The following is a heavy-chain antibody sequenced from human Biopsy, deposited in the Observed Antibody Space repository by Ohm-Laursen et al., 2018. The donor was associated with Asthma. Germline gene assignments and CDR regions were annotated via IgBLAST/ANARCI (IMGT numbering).Heavy chain of an antibody. V-gene: IGHV4-39*01. CDR2: IYYSGTT. D-gene: IGHD6-13*01. CDR3: VKGSSSWHHGPFHYYYGLDV. CDR1: SGSGGYMRSGNYY. Sequence: GTLSLTCSLSSGSGGYMRSGNYYWGWIRQPPGKGLEWIGSIYYSGTTYYNPSLESRVTVSADTSKNQFSLNLTSVTAADTAVYYCVKGSSSWHHGPFHYYYGLDVWGQGTTATVSS. J-gene: IGHJ6*02.